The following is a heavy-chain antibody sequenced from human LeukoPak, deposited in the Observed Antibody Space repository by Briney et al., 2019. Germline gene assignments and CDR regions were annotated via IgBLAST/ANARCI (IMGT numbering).Heavy chain of an antibody. CDR1: GFTFSSYW. CDR3: AKDMSAVPAASFDY. D-gene: IGHD2-2*01. Sequence: GGSLRLSCAASGFTFSSYWMSWVRQAPGKGLEWVANIKQDGSEKYYVDSVKGRFTISRDNAKNSLYLQMNSLRAEDTALYYCAKDMSAVPAASFDYWGQGTLVTVSS. CDR2: IKQDGSEK. V-gene: IGHV3-7*03. J-gene: IGHJ4*02.